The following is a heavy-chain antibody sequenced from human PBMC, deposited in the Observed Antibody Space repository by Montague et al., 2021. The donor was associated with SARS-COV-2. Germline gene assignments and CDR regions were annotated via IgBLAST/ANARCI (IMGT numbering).Heavy chain of an antibody. CDR2: IYYRGTT. D-gene: IGHD5-24*01. CDR1: GGSISSDY. J-gene: IGHJ5*02. Sequence: SETLSLTCSVSGGSISSDYWCWIRHSPRKGLEWIGYIYYRGTTNYNPSLKSRVTFSVDTSKNQFSLKLISVTAADTAVYFCAREDRWNWFDPWGQGVLVTVSS. V-gene: IGHV4-59*01. CDR3: AREDRWNWFDP.